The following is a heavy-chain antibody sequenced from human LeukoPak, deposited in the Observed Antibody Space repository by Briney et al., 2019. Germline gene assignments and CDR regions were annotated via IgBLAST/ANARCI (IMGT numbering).Heavy chain of an antibody. CDR3: ARDYRSSSGWTVDY. V-gene: IGHV3-23*01. Sequence: GGSLRLSCAASGFTFSSYAMSWVRQAPGKGPEWVSAISGSGGSTYYADSVKGRFTISRDNAKNSLYLQMNSLRDEDTAVYYCARDYRSSSGWTVDYWGQGTLVTVSS. D-gene: IGHD6-19*01. CDR2: ISGSGGST. J-gene: IGHJ4*02. CDR1: GFTFSSYA.